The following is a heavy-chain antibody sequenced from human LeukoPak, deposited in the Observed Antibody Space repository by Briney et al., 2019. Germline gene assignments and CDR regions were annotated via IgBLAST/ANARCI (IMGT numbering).Heavy chain of an antibody. CDR3: ARRQWTAFDF. J-gene: IGHJ3*01. V-gene: IGHV3-30*04. CDR1: GFTFSSYA. Sequence: GRSLRLSCAASGFTFSSYAMHWVRQAPGKGLEWVAAISYDGSKKYYADAVKGRFTISRDNARSSLYLQMNSLGGEDTAIYCCARRQWTAFDFWGHGTMVSVSS. D-gene: IGHD6-19*01. CDR2: ISYDGSKK.